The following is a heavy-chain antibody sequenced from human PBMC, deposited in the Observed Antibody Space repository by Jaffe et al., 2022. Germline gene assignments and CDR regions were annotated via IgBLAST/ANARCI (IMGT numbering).Heavy chain of an antibody. D-gene: IGHD3-3*01. V-gene: IGHV4-34*01. CDR1: GGSFSGYY. Sequence: QVQLQQWGAGLLKPSETLSLTCAVYGGSFSGYYWSWIRQPPGKGLEWIGEINHSGSTNYNPSLKSRVTISVDTSKNQFSLKLSSVTAADTAVYYCARSIFGVVIDYYYYYMDVWGKGTTVTVSS. CDR2: INHSGST. J-gene: IGHJ6*03. CDR3: ARSIFGVVIDYYYYYMDV.